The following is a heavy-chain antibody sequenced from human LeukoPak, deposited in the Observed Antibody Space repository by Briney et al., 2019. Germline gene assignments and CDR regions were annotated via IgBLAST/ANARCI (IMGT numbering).Heavy chain of an antibody. CDR2: ISPDGNYI. Sequence: HPGGSLRLSCAASGFTFSNFAMSWVRQTPGTGLAWLSAISPDGNYIYYADSVKGRFTTSRDNSKNTLYLQMTSLRVEDTAVYFCVSQRDHRVAVAGSFDNWGQGTLSSVSP. V-gene: IGHV3-23*01. CDR1: GFTFSNFA. D-gene: IGHD6-19*01. CDR3: VSQRDHRVAVAGSFDN. J-gene: IGHJ4*02.